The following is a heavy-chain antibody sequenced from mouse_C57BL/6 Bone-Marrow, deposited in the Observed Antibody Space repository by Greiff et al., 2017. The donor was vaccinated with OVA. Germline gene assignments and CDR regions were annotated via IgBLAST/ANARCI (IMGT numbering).Heavy chain of an antibody. V-gene: IGHV1-22*01. D-gene: IGHD1-1*01. CDR3: ARGRIITTVVAYPSYAMDY. CDR1: GYTFTDYN. CDR2: INPNNGGT. J-gene: IGHJ4*01. Sequence: VQLQQPGAELVKPGASVKVSCKASGYTFTDYNMHWVKQSHGKSLEWIGYINPNNGGTSYNQKFKGKATLTVNKSSSTAYMQLSSLTSEDSAVYYCARGRIITTVVAYPSYAMDYWGQGTSVTVSS.